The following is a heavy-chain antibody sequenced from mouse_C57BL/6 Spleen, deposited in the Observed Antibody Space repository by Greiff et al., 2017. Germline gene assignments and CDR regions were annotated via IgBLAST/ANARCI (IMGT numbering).Heavy chain of an antibody. CDR2: IYPGDGDT. J-gene: IGHJ2*01. V-gene: IGHV1-82*01. CDR3: ANYYYGSSDY. CDR1: GYAFSSSW. D-gene: IGHD1-1*01. Sequence: VKLMESGPELVKPGASVKISCKASGYAFSSSWMNWVKQRPGKGLEWIGRIYPGDGDTNYNGKFKGKATLTADKSSSTAYMQLSSLTSEDSAVYFCANYYYGSSDYWGQGTTLTVSS.